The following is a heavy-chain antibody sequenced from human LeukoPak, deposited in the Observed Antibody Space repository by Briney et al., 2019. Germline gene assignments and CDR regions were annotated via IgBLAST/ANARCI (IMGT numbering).Heavy chain of an antibody. CDR2: IRSKTYGGTT. D-gene: IGHD2-2*01. J-gene: IGHJ4*02. Sequence: GGSLRLSCAAAGFTFTSYWMSWVRQAPGKGLEWVGFIRSKTYGGTTEYAASVKGRFTISRDDSKSIAYLQMNSLETEDTAVYYCAKPATSILIYFDSWGQGTLVTVSS. V-gene: IGHV3-49*04. CDR3: AKPATSILIYFDS. CDR1: GFTFTSYW.